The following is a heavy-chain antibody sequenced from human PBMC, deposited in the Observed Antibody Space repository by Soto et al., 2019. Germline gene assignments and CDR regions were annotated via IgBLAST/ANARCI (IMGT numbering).Heavy chain of an antibody. V-gene: IGHV3-53*01. CDR3: ARDLDGGYFDY. CDR1: GFTFRSNY. Sequence: GGSLSLSCAASGFTFRSNYMSWVRQAPGKGREWVSVIYSGGSTYYADSVKGRFTISSDNSKNTLYLQMNSLRAEDTDVYYCARDLDGGYFDYWGQGTLVTVSS. CDR2: IYSGGST. J-gene: IGHJ4*02. D-gene: IGHD3-10*01.